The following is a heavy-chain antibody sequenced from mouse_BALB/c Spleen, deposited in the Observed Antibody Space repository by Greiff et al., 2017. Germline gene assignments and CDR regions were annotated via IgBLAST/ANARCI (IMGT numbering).Heavy chain of an antibody. V-gene: IGHV5-12-1*01. J-gene: IGHJ2*01. D-gene: IGHD2-3*01. CDR2: ISSGGGST. Sequence: DVMLVESGGGLVKPGGSLKLSCAASGFAFSSYDMSWVRQTPEKRLEWVAYISSGGGSTYYPDTVKGRFTISRDNAKNTLYLQMSSLKSEDTAMYYCARHSPFYDSYYFDYWGQGTTLTVSS. CDR3: ARHSPFYDSYYFDY. CDR1: GFAFSSYD.